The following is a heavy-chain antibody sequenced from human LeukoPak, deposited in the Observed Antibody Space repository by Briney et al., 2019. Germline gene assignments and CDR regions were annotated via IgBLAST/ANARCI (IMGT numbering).Heavy chain of an antibody. V-gene: IGHV3-7*01. Sequence: GGSLRLSCAASGFTFSVSWMSWVRQAPGKGLEWVANIKYDGNEKYYVDSVKGRFTISRDNAKNSLYLQMNSLRAEDTAVYYCARDLGQYYDTSDNWFDPWGQGTLVTVSS. CDR3: ARDLGQYYDTSDNWFDP. D-gene: IGHD3-22*01. CDR1: GFTFSVSW. J-gene: IGHJ5*02. CDR2: IKYDGNEK.